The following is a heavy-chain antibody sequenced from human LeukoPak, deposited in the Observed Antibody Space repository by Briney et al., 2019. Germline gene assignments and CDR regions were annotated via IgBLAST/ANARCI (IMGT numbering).Heavy chain of an antibody. CDR1: GGSFSGNY. V-gene: IGHV4-34*01. Sequence: SETLSLTCAVYGGSFSGNYWTWIRQPPGKGLEWIGEINHSGRTNYNPSLKSRVTISVDTSKNQFSLKLSSVTATDTAVYYCARVENDAFDIWGQGTMVTVSS. J-gene: IGHJ3*02. CDR3: ARVENDAFDI. CDR2: INHSGRT.